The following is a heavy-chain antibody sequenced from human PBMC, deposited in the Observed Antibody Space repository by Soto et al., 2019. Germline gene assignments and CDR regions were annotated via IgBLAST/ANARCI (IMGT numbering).Heavy chain of an antibody. V-gene: IGHV3-74*01. CDR2: INGDGRTT. Sequence: GGSLRLACAASGFTFSAYWMHWVRQAPGKGLMWVSRINGDGRTTSYADSVKGRFTISRENAKNTLYLQMNSLRAEDTAVYYSTTVTQHYYDSSRRRTFAFWGQGTFVTVSS. CDR1: GFTFSAYW. D-gene: IGHD3-22*01. CDR3: TTVTQHYYDSSRRRTFAF. J-gene: IGHJ3*01.